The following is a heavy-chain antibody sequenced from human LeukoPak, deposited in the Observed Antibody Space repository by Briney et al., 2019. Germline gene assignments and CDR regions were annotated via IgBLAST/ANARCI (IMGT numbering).Heavy chain of an antibody. Sequence: GASVKVSCKASGYTFTGYYMHWVRQAPGQGLEWMGWINPNSGGTNYAQKFQGWVTMTRDTSISTAYMELSRLRSGDTAVYYCARESVMVRGVIIVGGRYYGMDVWGQGTTVTVSS. J-gene: IGHJ6*02. CDR1: GYTFTGYY. CDR3: ARESVMVRGVIIVGGRYYGMDV. CDR2: INPNSGGT. V-gene: IGHV1-2*04. D-gene: IGHD3-10*01.